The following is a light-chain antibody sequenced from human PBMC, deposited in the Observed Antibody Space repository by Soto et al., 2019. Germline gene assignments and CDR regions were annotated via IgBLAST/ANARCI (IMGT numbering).Light chain of an antibody. CDR3: CAYADSNTLV. J-gene: IGLJ2*01. V-gene: IGLV2-23*01. Sequence: QSVLTQPASVSGSSGQSITISCTGTSSDDGSYNIVSWYQQHPGKAPKLMIYEGNKRPSGISIRFSASWTGNTASLTISGLQAEDEGDYYSCAYADSNTLVFAGGTKVTV. CDR1: SSDDGSYNI. CDR2: EGN.